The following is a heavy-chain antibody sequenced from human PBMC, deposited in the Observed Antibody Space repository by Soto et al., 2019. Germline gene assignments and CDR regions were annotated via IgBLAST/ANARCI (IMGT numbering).Heavy chain of an antibody. Sequence: PSETLSLTCTVSGGSIRSYYWTWIRQPPGKGLEWLGYIFYSGSTFYNPSFKSRVTISIHTSKSQFSLQLTSVTAADTAVYYCARGAADTAMVDPWGQGTLVTVSS. CDR2: IFYSGST. CDR3: ARGAADTAMVDP. CDR1: GGSIRSYY. V-gene: IGHV4-59*01. J-gene: IGHJ5*02. D-gene: IGHD5-18*01.